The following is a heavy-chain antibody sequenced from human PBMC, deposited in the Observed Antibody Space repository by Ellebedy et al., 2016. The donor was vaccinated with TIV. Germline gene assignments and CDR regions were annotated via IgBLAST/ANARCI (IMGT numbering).Heavy chain of an antibody. CDR1: GFTFRSYT. CDR2: IWDNGSNK. J-gene: IGHJ4*02. D-gene: IGHD2-21*02. V-gene: IGHV3-33*01. CDR3: ARDNQNGDYYFDY. Sequence: PGGSLRLSCAASGFTFRSYTMPWVRQAPGKGLERVAVIWDNGSNKYYAESVKGRFTISKDKSKNTLYLQINSLRAEDTARYYSARDNQNGDYYFDYWGQGTLVTVS.